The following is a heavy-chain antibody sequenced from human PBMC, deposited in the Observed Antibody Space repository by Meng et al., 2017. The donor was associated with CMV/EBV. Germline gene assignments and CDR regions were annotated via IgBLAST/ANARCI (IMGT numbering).Heavy chain of an antibody. J-gene: IGHJ5*02. V-gene: IGHV4-34*01. CDR2: INHSGST. Sequence: GSLRLSCAVYGGSFSGYYWSWIRQPPGKGLEWIGEINHSGSTNYNPSLKSRVTISVDTSKNQFSLKLSSVTAVDTAVYYCARGRNGTGRRRIAAAGWFDPWGQGTLVTVSS. D-gene: IGHD6-13*01. CDR3: ARGRNGTGRRRIAAAGWFDP. CDR1: GGSFSGYY.